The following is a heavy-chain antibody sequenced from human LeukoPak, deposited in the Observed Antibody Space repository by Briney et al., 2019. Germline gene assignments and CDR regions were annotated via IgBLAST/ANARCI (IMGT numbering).Heavy chain of an antibody. CDR2: ISAYNGNT. CDR3: ARGRKYYDFWSGLDY. J-gene: IGHJ4*02. Sequence: GASVKVSCKASGYTFTSYGISWVRQAPGQGLEWMGWISAYNGNTNYAQKLQGRVTMTTDTSTSTAYMELRSLRSDDTAVYYCARGRKYYDFWSGLDYWGQGTLVTVSS. V-gene: IGHV1-18*01. CDR1: GYTFTSYG. D-gene: IGHD3-3*01.